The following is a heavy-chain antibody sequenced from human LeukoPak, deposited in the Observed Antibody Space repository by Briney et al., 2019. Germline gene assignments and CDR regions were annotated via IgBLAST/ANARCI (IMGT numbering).Heavy chain of an antibody. D-gene: IGHD6-6*01. CDR3: ALWKYGNSPLDF. CDR2: INWNGGST. V-gene: IGHV3-20*04. J-gene: IGHJ4*02. CDR1: GFTFDDYG. Sequence: GGSLRLSCAASGFTFDDYGMSWVRQAPGKGLEWVSGINWNGGSTGYADSVKGRFTISRDNAKNSLYLQMNSLRAEDTAVYYCALWKYGNSPLDFWGQGTLVTVSS.